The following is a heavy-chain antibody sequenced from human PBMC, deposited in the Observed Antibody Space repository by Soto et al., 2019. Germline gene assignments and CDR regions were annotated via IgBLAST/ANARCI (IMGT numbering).Heavy chain of an antibody. J-gene: IGHJ4*02. Sequence: QVQLQESSPGLVKPSETLSLTCTVSGGSISSYYWSWIRQPPGKGLEWIGYISYSGTTNYNPSLKSRVTISVDTSKNQFSLKLSSVTAADTAVYYCARDQGGGWSNIDYWGQGTLVTVSS. CDR1: GGSISSYY. CDR2: ISYSGTT. D-gene: IGHD6-19*01. V-gene: IGHV4-59*01. CDR3: ARDQGGGWSNIDY.